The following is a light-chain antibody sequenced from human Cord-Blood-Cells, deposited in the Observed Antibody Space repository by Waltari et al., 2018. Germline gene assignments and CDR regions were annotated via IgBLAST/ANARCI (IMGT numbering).Light chain of an antibody. Sequence: QSALTQPASVSGSPGHSITISCTGTSNDDGSYNLVSWYQQHPGTAPKLMIYEGSKRPSGVSKRCSGSKSGNTASLTISGLQAEDEADYYCCSYAGSSTVVFGGGTKLTVL. V-gene: IGLV2-23*01. CDR1: SNDDGSYNL. J-gene: IGLJ2*01. CDR3: CSYAGSSTVV. CDR2: EGS.